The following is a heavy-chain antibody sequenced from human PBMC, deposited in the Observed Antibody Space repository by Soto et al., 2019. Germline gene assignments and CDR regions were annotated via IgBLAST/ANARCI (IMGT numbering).Heavy chain of an antibody. J-gene: IGHJ5*02. D-gene: IGHD3-10*01. V-gene: IGHV3-66*01. CDR1: GFTVSSNY. Sequence: GGSLRLSCAASGFTVSSNYMSWVRQAPGKGLEWVSVVYSGGSTYYADSVKGRFTISRDNSKNTLYLQMNSLRAEDTAVYYCARARPAITMVRGVIPPFDPWGQGTLVTVSS. CDR3: ARARPAITMVRGVIPPFDP. CDR2: VYSGGST.